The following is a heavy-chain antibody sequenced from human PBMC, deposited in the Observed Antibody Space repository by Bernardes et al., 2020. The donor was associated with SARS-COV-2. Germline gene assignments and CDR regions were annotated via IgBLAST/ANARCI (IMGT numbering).Heavy chain of an antibody. V-gene: IGHV3-21*01. CDR3: ASEAYYDNLAGNP. Sequence: GSLRLSCVGSGFTFSNYAMNWVRQAPGKGLEWVSSISSSSTYITYLDSVRGRFTISRDNAKNSVYLQMNSLRADDTAVYYCASEAYYDNLAGNPWGQGALVTVSS. CDR1: GFTFSNYA. D-gene: IGHD3-9*01. CDR2: ISSSSTYI. J-gene: IGHJ5*02.